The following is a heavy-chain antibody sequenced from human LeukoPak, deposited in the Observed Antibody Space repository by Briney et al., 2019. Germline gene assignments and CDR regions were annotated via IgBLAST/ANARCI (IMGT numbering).Heavy chain of an antibody. CDR3: AREYMVRGVLPYYYYGMDV. V-gene: IGHV4-34*01. CDR2: INHSGST. D-gene: IGHD3-10*01. J-gene: IGHJ6*02. CDR1: GGSFSGYY. Sequence: SETLSLTCAVYGGSFSGYYWSWIRQPPGKGLEWIGEINHSGSTNYNPSLKSRVTISVDTSKNQFSLKLSSVTAADTAVYYCAREYMVRGVLPYYYYGMDVWGQGTTVTVSS.